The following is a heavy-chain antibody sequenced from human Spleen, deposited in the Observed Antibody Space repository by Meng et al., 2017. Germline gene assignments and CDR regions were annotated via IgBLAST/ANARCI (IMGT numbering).Heavy chain of an antibody. Sequence: QVQLVQSGSELKKPGASVKVSCKASGYTFINYGVVWVRQAPGQGPEWMGRINPDSGTNYAQRFQGRVTLTWDTSISTAYMDLSSLRSDDTAMYYCAKDLSGSIDYWGQGTLVTVSS. D-gene: IGHD2/OR15-2a*01. CDR3: AKDLSGSIDY. V-gene: IGHV1-2*06. CDR1: GYTFINYG. J-gene: IGHJ4*02. CDR2: INPDSGT.